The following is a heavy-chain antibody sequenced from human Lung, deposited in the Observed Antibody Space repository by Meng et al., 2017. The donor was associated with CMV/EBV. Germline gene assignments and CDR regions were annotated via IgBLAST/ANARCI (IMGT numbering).Heavy chain of an antibody. CDR2: ISVNSGKT. CDR1: GYTFTSYG. CDR3: VRGGWSPGY. Sequence: ASXXVSCKASGYTFTSYGISWVRQAPGQGLEWMGWISVNSGKTTYAQKVQGRINMTTDTSTSTAYMELRSLRSDDTAVYYRVRGGWSPGYWGQGTLVTVSS. D-gene: IGHD6-19*01. J-gene: IGHJ4*02. V-gene: IGHV1-18*01.